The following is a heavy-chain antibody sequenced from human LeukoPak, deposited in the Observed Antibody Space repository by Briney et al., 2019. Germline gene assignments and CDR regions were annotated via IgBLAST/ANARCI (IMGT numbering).Heavy chain of an antibody. CDR1: GFTFSSYR. CDR3: ARASEDFWSGYYTGAFDY. CDR2: ISSSSNTI. J-gene: IGHJ4*02. V-gene: IGHV3-48*04. D-gene: IGHD3-3*01. Sequence: PGGSLRLSCAASGFTFSSYRMNWVRQAPGKGLEWVSYISSSSNTIYYADSVKGRFTISRDNAKNSLYLQMNSLRAEDTAVYYCARASEDFWSGYYTGAFDYWGQGTLVTVSS.